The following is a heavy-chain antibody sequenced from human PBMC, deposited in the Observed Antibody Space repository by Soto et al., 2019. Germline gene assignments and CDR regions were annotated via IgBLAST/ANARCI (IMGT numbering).Heavy chain of an antibody. J-gene: IGHJ4*02. CDR2: INPSGGST. D-gene: IGHD6-6*01. CDR3: ARDPEYSSSSTLFDY. CDR1: GYTFTSYY. V-gene: IGHV1-46*01. Sequence: DSVKVSCKASGYTFTSYYMPWVRQAPGQGLEWMGIINPSGGSTSYAQKFQGRVTMTRDTSTSTVYMELSSLRSEDTAVYYCARDPEYSSSSTLFDYWGQGTLVTVSS.